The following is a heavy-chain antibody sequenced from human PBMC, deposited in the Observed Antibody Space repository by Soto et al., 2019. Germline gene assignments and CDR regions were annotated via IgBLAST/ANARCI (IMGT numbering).Heavy chain of an antibody. Sequence: PSETLSLTCTVSSGSISSGSHYWHRMRQPPGEGLEWIGNIYYSGSTYHNPSLKRRVTILVDTSKNQFSLKLSSVTAADTAVYYCARGNTMVRGVIISFPWFDPWGQGTLVTVSS. V-gene: IGHV4-39*07. CDR3: ARGNTMVRGVIISFPWFDP. CDR1: SGSISSGSHY. D-gene: IGHD3-10*01. J-gene: IGHJ5*02. CDR2: IYYSGST.